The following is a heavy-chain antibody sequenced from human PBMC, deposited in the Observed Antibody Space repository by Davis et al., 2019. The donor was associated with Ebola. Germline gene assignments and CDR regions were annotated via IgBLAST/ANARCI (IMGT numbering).Heavy chain of an antibody. Sequence: MPSETLSLTCAVYGGSFSGYYWSWIRQPPGKGLEWIGEINHSGSTNYNPSLKSRVTISVDTSKNQFSLKLSSVTAADTAVYYCARGRDFWSAWGQGTLGTVSS. CDR1: GGSFSGYY. CDR2: INHSGST. D-gene: IGHD3-3*01. J-gene: IGHJ5*02. CDR3: ARGRDFWSA. V-gene: IGHV4-34*01.